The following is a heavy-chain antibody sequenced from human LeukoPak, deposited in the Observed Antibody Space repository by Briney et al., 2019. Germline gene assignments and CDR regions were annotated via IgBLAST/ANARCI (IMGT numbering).Heavy chain of an antibody. CDR3: ARDSSGWYDY. J-gene: IGHJ4*02. CDR2: INPNSGGT. D-gene: IGHD6-19*01. Sequence: SVKVSCKASGYTFTGYYMHWVRQAPGQGLEWMGRINPNSGGTNYAQKFQGRVTMTRDTSTSTVYMELSSLRSEDTAVYYCARDSSGWYDYWGQGTLVTVSS. CDR1: GYTFTGYY. V-gene: IGHV1-2*06.